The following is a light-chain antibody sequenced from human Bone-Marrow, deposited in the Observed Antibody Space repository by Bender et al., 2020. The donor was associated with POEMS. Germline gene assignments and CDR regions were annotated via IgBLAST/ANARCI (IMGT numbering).Light chain of an antibody. CDR1: NIGSKS. CDR3: QVWDRDDDHVI. CDR2: SDT. J-gene: IGLJ2*01. V-gene: IGLV3-21*04. Sequence: YVLTQPPSVSVAPGKTASITCGGNNIGSKSVHWYQQKPGQAPVLVIHSDTDRPSGIPERISGSNSGNAATLTINRVEAGDEADYYCQVWDRDDDHVIFGGGTKLTVL.